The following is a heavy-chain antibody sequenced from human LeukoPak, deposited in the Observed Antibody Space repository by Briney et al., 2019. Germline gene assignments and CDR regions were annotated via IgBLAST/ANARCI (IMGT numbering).Heavy chain of an antibody. D-gene: IGHD3-10*01. CDR1: GGTFSSYA. V-gene: IGHV1-69*04. CDR2: IIPILGIA. J-gene: IGHJ4*02. Sequence: GSSVKVSCKASGGTFSSYAISWVRQAPGQGLEWMGRIIPILGIANYAQKFQGRVPITADKSTSTAYMELRSLRSDDTAVYYCARASYGSGSPEDYWGQGTLVTVSS. CDR3: ARASYGSGSPEDY.